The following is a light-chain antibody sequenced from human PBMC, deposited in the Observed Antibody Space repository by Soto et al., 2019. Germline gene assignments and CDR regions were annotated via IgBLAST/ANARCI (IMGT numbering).Light chain of an antibody. Sequence: DIQMTQSPSSLSASVGDRVTITCRASQGIRNDLGWYQQKPGKAPKRLIYAASSLQSGVPSRFSGSGSGTEFTLTISSLQPEDFATYYCQQNYRATPWTFGQGTKVDIK. CDR1: QGIRND. CDR3: QQNYRATPWT. J-gene: IGKJ1*01. CDR2: AAS. V-gene: IGKV1-17*01.